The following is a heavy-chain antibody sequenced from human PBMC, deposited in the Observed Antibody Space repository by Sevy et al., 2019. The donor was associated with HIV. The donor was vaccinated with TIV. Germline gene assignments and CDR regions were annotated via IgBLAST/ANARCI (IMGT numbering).Heavy chain of an antibody. CDR3: ARTVVVVAATPDS. J-gene: IGHJ4*02. D-gene: IGHD2-15*01. Sequence: SETLSLTCAVYGGSFGDYYWGWIRQPPGKGLEWIGEINHTGSTNYNPSLKSRVTIAVDTSKNQFSLKLTSVTAADTAVYYCARTVVVVAATPDSWGQGTLVTVSS. CDR1: GGSFGDYY. V-gene: IGHV4-34*01. CDR2: INHTGST.